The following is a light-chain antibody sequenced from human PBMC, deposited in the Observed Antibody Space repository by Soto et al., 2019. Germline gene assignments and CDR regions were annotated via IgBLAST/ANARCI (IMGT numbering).Light chain of an antibody. J-gene: IGKJ3*01. CDR2: AAS. Sequence: AIRMTQSPSSLSASTGDRVTITCRASQGISSYLAWYQQKPRKAPKLLIYAASTLQSGVTSRFSGSGSGTDFTLTISCLQSEDFATYYCQQYYSYPGTFGPGTKVDIK. CDR1: QGISSY. CDR3: QQYYSYPGT. V-gene: IGKV1-8*01.